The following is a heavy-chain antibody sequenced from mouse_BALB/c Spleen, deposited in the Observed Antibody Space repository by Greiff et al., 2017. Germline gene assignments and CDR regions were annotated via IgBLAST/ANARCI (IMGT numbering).Heavy chain of an antibody. Sequence: EVKLMESGGDLVKPGGSLKLSCAASGFTFSSYGMSWVRQTPDKRLEWVATISSGGSYTYYPDSVKGRFTISRDNAKNTLYLQMSSLKSEDTAMYYCARSGGVVEGYAMDYWGQGTSVTVSS. J-gene: IGHJ4*01. CDR1: GFTFSSYG. V-gene: IGHV5-6*01. CDR3: ARSGGVVEGYAMDY. D-gene: IGHD1-1*01. CDR2: ISSGGSYT.